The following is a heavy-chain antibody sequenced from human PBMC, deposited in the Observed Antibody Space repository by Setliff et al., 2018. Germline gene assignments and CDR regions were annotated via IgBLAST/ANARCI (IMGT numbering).Heavy chain of an antibody. CDR2: TYASGAA. CDR1: GFVVSNNE. Sequence: QAGGSLRLSCAASGFVVSNNELSWVRQAPEKGLEWVSVTYASGAANYADSVKGRFTISRDSSKNMLYLQMDSLRAEDTAFYYCTKKMGTAVSDGVFFDYWGRGTLVTVSS. D-gene: IGHD2-2*01. V-gene: IGHV3-53*01. J-gene: IGHJ4*02. CDR3: TKKMGTAVSDGVFFDY.